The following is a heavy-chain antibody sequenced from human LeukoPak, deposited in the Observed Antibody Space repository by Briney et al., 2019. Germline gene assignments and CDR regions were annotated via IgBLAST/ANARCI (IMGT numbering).Heavy chain of an antibody. D-gene: IGHD4-17*01. CDR1: GFTFSSYW. J-gene: IGHJ6*02. Sequence: GGSLRLSCAASGFTFSSYWMHWVRQAPGKGLVWVSRINSDGSSTTYADSVKGRFTISRDNAKNTLHLQMNSLRVEDTAVYYCARDVVGDYDPMDVWGQGTTVTVSS. CDR3: ARDVVGDYDPMDV. CDR2: INSDGSST. V-gene: IGHV3-74*01.